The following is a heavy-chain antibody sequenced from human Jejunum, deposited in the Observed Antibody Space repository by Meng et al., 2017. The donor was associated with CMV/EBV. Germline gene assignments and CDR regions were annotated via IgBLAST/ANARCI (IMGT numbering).Heavy chain of an antibody. D-gene: IGHD7-27*01. J-gene: IGHJ2*01. CDR2: INDDGSGT. CDR3: ARESPATGDWYFDL. V-gene: IGHV3-74*01. Sequence: EVQLVESGGGLVQPGGSLRLSCAASGFTFSSYWMHWVRQAPGKGLVWVSRINDDGSGTTYADSVTGRFTISRDNAKNTLFLQMNSLRAEDTAVYYCARESPATGDWYFDLWGRGTLVTVST. CDR1: GFTFSSYW.